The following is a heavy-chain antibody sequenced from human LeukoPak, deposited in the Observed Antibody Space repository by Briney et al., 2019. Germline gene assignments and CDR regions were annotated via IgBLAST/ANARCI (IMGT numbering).Heavy chain of an antibody. CDR3: AKPSGSGVDY. CDR2: IRSDGYHT. CDR1: GFVFDDYD. Sequence: GGSLRLSCGASGFVFDDYDMHWVRQAPGKGLEWVAFIRSDGYHTYYTDSVKGRFIITRDNFKNTLYLQMNSLRLEDMAVYYCAKPSGSGVDYWGRGTLVTVSS. D-gene: IGHD1-26*01. V-gene: IGHV3-30*02. J-gene: IGHJ4*02.